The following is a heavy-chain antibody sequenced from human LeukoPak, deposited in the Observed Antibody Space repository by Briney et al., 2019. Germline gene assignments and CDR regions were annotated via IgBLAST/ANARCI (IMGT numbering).Heavy chain of an antibody. CDR1: GLTFSSYS. CDR2: ISSSSSYI. Sequence: GGSLRLSCAASGLTFSSYSMNWVRQAPGKGLEWVSSISSSSSYIYYADSVKGRFTISRDNAKNSLYLQMNSLRAEDTAVYYCARGHQWLVINGNYFDYWGQGTLVTVSS. V-gene: IGHV3-21*01. CDR3: ARGHQWLVINGNYFDY. J-gene: IGHJ4*02. D-gene: IGHD6-19*01.